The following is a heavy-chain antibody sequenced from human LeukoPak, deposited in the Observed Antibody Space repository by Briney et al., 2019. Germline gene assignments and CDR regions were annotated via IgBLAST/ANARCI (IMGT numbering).Heavy chain of an antibody. CDR2: ISGSGGST. J-gene: IGHJ3*01. D-gene: IGHD6-13*01. Sequence: PGASLRLSCAASGFTFSSYAMSWVRQAPEKGLEWVSAISGSGGSTYYADSVKGRFTISRDNSKNTLYLQMNSLRAEDTAVYYCAKEIIGSSSWYSPAFDVWGQGTMVTVSS. CDR3: AKEIIGSSSWYSPAFDV. V-gene: IGHV3-23*01. CDR1: GFTFSSYA.